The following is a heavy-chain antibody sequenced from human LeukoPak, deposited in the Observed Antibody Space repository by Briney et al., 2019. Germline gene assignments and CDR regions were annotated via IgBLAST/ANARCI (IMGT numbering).Heavy chain of an antibody. CDR1: GGSISSSSYY. CDR3: ARRRLNCSGGSCYSHGMDV. CDR2: IYYSGST. D-gene: IGHD2-15*01. Sequence: SETLSLTCTVSGGSISSSSYYWGWLRQPPGKGLEWIGSIYYSGSTYYNPSLKSRVTISVDTSKNQFSLKLSSVTAADTAVYYCARRRLNCSGGSCYSHGMDVWGQGTTVTVSS. J-gene: IGHJ6*02. V-gene: IGHV4-39*01.